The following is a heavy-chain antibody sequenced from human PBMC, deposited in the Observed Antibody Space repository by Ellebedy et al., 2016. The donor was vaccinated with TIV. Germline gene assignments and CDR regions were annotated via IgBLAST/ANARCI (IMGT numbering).Heavy chain of an antibody. CDR1: GESIPSSDSY. CDR3: ARRSPASPYFDY. V-gene: IGHV4-39*01. CDR2: IHYSGST. Sequence: MPSETLSLTCTVSGESIPSSDSYWTWISQTPGKGLEWIGSIHYSGSTYYSPSLKSRLTISVDTSSNQFSLRLSSVSAADTAVYYCARRSPASPYFDYWGRGTLVTVSS. J-gene: IGHJ4*02.